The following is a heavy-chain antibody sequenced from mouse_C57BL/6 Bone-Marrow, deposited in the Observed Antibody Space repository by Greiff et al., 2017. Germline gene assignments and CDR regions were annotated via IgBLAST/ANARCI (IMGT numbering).Heavy chain of an antibody. D-gene: IGHD2-10*02. V-gene: IGHV1-5*01. CDR1: GYTFTSYW. Sequence: VQLQQSGTVLARPGASVKMSCKTSGYTFTSYWMHWVKQRPGQGLEWIGAIYPGNSDTSYNQKFKGKAKLTAVTSASTAYMELSSLTNEDSAVYYCTRKGYGNYSYYFDYWGQGTTLTVSS. J-gene: IGHJ2*01. CDR2: IYPGNSDT. CDR3: TRKGYGNYSYYFDY.